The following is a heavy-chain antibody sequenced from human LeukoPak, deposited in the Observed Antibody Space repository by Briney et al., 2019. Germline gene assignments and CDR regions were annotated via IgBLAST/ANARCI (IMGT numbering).Heavy chain of an antibody. D-gene: IGHD3-10*01. Sequence: PGGSLRLSCAASGFTVSSNYMSWVRQAPGKGLEWVSVIYSGGSTYYADSVKGRFTISRDNSKNTLYLQMNSLRAEDTAVYYCARDRGYYGSGSYYYYYGMDVWGQGTTVTVSS. V-gene: IGHV3-66*01. CDR3: ARDRGYYGSGSYYYYYGMDV. CDR1: GFTVSSNY. CDR2: IYSGGST. J-gene: IGHJ6*02.